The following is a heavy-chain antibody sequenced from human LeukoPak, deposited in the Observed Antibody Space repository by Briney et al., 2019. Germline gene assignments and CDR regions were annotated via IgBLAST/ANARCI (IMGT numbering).Heavy chain of an antibody. J-gene: IGHJ3*02. V-gene: IGHV4-39*01. Sequence: PSETLSLTCTVSGDSIHSVYYFWGWIRQPPGKGLEWIGSIYYSGSTYYNPSLMSRVTISVDTSKNQFSLMLNSVTAADTAIYYCARHWGRDTFDIWGQGTMVTVSS. CDR1: GDSIHSVYYF. CDR3: ARHWGRDTFDI. D-gene: IGHD3-16*01. CDR2: IYYSGST.